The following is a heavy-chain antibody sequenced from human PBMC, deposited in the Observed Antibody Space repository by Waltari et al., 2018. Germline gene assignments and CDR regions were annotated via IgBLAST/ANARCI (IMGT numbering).Heavy chain of an antibody. Sequence: EVQLLESGGGLVQPGGSLRLSCVASGFTFSTYAMSWVRQAPGKGLEWVSTLAYTGDNTHYADSEKSRFTISRDSSKITLYLHMNSLRAEDTAVYYCAKAHYDSSGYFSDFDYWGQGTRVTVSS. CDR1: GFTFSTYA. CDR2: LAYTGDNT. CDR3: AKAHYDSSGYFSDFDY. V-gene: IGHV3-23*01. D-gene: IGHD3-22*01. J-gene: IGHJ4*02.